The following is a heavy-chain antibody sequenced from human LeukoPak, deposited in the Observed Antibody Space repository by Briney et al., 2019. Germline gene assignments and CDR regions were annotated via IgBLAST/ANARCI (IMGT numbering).Heavy chain of an antibody. V-gene: IGHV3-30*18. CDR2: ISYDGSNK. CDR3: AKGEWLFDY. D-gene: IGHD5-12*01. J-gene: IGHJ4*02. CDR1: GFTFSSYG. Sequence: GGSLRLSCAASGFTFSSYGMHWVRQAPGKGLEWVAVISYDGSNKYYADSVKGRFTISRDNSKNTLYLQMNSLRAEDTAVYYCAKGEWLFDYWGQGTLVTVSS.